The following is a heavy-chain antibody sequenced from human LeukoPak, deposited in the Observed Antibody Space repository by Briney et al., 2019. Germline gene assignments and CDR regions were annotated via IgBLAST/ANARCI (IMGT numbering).Heavy chain of an antibody. Sequence: SETLTLTCTVSGGSISSYYWSWIRQPPGKGLEWIGYIYYGGGTRCNPSLKSRVTISVDTSKNQFSLTLSSVTAADTAVDYRARGPWRIDYWGQGTMVSVSS. CDR2: IYYGGGT. CDR1: GGSISSYY. J-gene: IGHJ4*02. V-gene: IGHV4-59*01. CDR3: ARGPWRIDY. D-gene: IGHD3-3*01.